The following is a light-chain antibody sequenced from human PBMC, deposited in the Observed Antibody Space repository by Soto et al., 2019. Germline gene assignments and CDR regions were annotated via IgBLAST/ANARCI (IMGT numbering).Light chain of an antibody. CDR3: QSYDSSLGVV. V-gene: IGLV1-40*01. J-gene: IGLJ2*01. CDR1: SSNIGAGYD. CDR2: GNS. Sequence: QSVLTQPPSVSGAPGQRVTISCTGSSSNIGAGYDVHWYQQLPGTAPKLLIYGNSNRPSGVPDRFSGSKSGTSASLAITGLQAEDEAEYYCQSYDSSLGVVFGGGTKLPVL.